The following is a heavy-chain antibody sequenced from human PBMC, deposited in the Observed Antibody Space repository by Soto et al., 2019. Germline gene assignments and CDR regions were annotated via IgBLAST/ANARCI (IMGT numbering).Heavy chain of an antibody. CDR1: GYTFTNYG. CDR2: VSGYHRNT. D-gene: IGHD6-19*01. Sequence: QVKLVQSGAEVNKPGASVKVSCEASGYTFTNYGITWVRQTPGHGLAWMGGVSGYHRNTNYAKKFEDRVTMTTATSTRRVYLELRNLTSDATAIFCFARARQCEPLPYWGQGPLVTVSS. CDR3: ARARQCEPLPY. V-gene: IGHV1-18*01. J-gene: IGHJ4*02.